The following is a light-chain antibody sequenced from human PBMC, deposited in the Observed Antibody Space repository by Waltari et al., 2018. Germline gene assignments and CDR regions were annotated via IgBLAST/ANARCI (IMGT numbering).Light chain of an antibody. V-gene: IGLV3-10*01. CDR1: ALPKKY. Sequence: SYELTQPPSVSVSPGQTARITCSGDALPKKYAYWYQQKSGQAPVLVIYEDRKRPSGIPERVSGSSSGTMATLTIRGAQVEDEADYNCYSTDNSGNHNVFGSGTKVTVL. CDR2: EDR. J-gene: IGLJ6*01. CDR3: YSTDNSGNHNV.